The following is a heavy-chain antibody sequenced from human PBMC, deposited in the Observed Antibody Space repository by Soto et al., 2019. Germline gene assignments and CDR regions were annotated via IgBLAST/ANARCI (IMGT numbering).Heavy chain of an antibody. D-gene: IGHD3-22*01. CDR1: GFTFSSYA. Sequence: QVQLVESGGGVVQPGRSLRLSCAASGFTFSSYAMHWVRQAPGKGLEWVAVISYDGSNKYYADSVKGRFTISRDNSKNTLYLQMNSLRAEDTAVYYCARDHDYDSSGPPWYWGQGTLVTVSS. CDR3: ARDHDYDSSGPPWY. CDR2: ISYDGSNK. V-gene: IGHV3-30-3*01. J-gene: IGHJ4*02.